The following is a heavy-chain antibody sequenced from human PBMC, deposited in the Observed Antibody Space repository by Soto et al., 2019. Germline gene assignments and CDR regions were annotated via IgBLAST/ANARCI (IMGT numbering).Heavy chain of an antibody. CDR1: GGSFSGYY. CDR3: ARVSHYYGSGSNDY. V-gene: IGHV4-34*01. Sequence: SETLSLTCAVYGGSFSGYYWSWIRQPPGKGLEWIGEINHSGSTNYNQSLKSRVTISVDTSKNQFSLKLSSVTAADTAVYYCARVSHYYGSGSNDYWGQGTLVTVSS. CDR2: INHSGST. D-gene: IGHD3-10*01. J-gene: IGHJ4*02.